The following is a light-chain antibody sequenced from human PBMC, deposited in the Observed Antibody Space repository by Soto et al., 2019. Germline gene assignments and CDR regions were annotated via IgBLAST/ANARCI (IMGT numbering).Light chain of an antibody. CDR3: QQSKTFPLT. Sequence: AIQLTQSPSSLSASVGDRVTITCRASQGISNFLAWYKQKPGKAPKVLIYIASRLQSGVPSRFSGRGSGTDFSLTISNLQPEDFATYSCQQSKTFPLTFGGGTKVDIK. CDR2: IAS. V-gene: IGKV1-13*02. CDR1: QGISNF. J-gene: IGKJ4*01.